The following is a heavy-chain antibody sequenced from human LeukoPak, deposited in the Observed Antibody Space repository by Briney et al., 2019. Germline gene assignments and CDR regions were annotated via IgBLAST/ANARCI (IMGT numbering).Heavy chain of an antibody. D-gene: IGHD1-26*01. V-gene: IGHV3-66*01. CDR3: ARGLLGYYFDY. CDR2: IYSGGST. J-gene: IGHJ4*02. Sequence: GGSLRLSCAASGFTVSSNYMSWVRQAPGKGLEWVSVIYSGGSTYYAASVKGRFTISRDNSKNTLYLQMNSLRAEDTAVYYCARGLLGYYFDYWGQGTLVTVSS. CDR1: GFTVSSNY.